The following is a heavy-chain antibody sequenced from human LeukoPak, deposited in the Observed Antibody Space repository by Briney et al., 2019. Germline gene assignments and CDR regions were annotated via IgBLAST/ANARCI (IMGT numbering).Heavy chain of an antibody. J-gene: IGHJ4*02. CDR2: IYNIETT. CDR3: ARVDYDSSGYFDY. CDR1: DGSMTNYH. D-gene: IGHD3-22*01. V-gene: IGHV4-59*01. Sequence: PSETLSLTCTVSDGSMTNYHWTWIRQSPGKAPEYIGYIYNIETTNYNPSLKSRVTISVDTSKNQFSLKLSSVTPADTAVYYCARVDYDSSGYFDYWGQGTLVTVSS.